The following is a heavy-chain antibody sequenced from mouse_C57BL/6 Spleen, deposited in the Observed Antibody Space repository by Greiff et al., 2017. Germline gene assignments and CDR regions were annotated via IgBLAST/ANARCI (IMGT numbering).Heavy chain of an antibody. CDR1: EYEFPSHD. Sequence: EVKLMESGGGLVQPGESLKLSCESNEYEFPSHDMSWVRKTPEKRLELVAAINSDGGSTYYPDTMERRFIISRDNSKKTLYLQISSLRSEDTAFYYCARRGLLGAFDVWGTGTTVTVSS. CDR3: ARRGLLGAFDV. CDR2: INSDGGST. D-gene: IGHD2-3*01. J-gene: IGHJ1*03. V-gene: IGHV5-2*01.